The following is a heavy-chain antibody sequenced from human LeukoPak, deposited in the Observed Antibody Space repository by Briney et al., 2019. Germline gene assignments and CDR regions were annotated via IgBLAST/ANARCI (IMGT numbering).Heavy chain of an antibody. CDR1: GYTFTSYS. V-gene: IGHV1-18*01. CDR2: ISTYNGNT. Sequence: ASVKVSCKASGYTFTSYSVTWVRQAPDQRLEWVGWISTYNGNTNYVQNLQGGVTMITDAFTNTAYMELRDLRSDDTAVYYCARSSGIMGPTTPDYWGQGTLVAVSS. J-gene: IGHJ4*02. D-gene: IGHD6-19*01. CDR3: ARSSGIMGPTTPDY.